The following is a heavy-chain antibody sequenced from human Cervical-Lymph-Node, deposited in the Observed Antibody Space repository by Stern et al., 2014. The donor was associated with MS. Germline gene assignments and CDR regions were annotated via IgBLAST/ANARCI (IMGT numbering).Heavy chain of an antibody. CDR2: MNPDSGDT. V-gene: IGHV1-8*01. J-gene: IGHJ5*02. D-gene: IGHD3-3*01. CDR1: GYTFTRDD. CDR3: TRGWSA. Sequence: VQLVQSGAEVKKPGASVKVSCKASGYTFTRDDINWVRQVPGQGLEWMGWMNPDSGDTGYAQKFRGKFTITRDISISTAYMEMSSLKFEDTAVYYCTRGWSAWGQGTLVTVSS.